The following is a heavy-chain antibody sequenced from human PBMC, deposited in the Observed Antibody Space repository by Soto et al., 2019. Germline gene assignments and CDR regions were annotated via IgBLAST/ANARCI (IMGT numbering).Heavy chain of an antibody. CDR2: IRSKANSYAT. V-gene: IGHV3-73*01. CDR1: GFTFSGSA. D-gene: IGHD3-10*01. Sequence: PGGSLRLSCAASGFTFSGSAMHWVRQASGKGLEWVGRIRSKANSYATAYAASVKGRFTISRDDSKNTAYLQMNSLKTEDTAVYYCTTRPSMADYWGQGTLVTVSS. J-gene: IGHJ4*02. CDR3: TTRPSMADY.